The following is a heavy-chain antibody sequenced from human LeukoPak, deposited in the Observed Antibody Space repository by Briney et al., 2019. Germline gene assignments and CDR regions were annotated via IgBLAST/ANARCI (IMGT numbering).Heavy chain of an antibody. J-gene: IGHJ4*02. CDR2: MYYTGST. Sequence: SETLSLTCTVSGDSISNYYWSWIRQPPGKGLGWIVYMYYTGSTTYSPSLKSRVTISVDTSKTQFSLKLSSVTAADTAVYYCARDYYDSSGYFYLPYYWGQGTLVTVSS. D-gene: IGHD3-22*01. CDR3: ARDYYDSSGYFYLPYY. V-gene: IGHV4-59*01. CDR1: GDSISNYY.